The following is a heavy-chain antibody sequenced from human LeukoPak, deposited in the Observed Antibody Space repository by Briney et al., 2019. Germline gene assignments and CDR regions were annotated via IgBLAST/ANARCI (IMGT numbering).Heavy chain of an antibody. Sequence: SVKVSCTASGYTFTDYYIHWVRQAPGQGLEWMGGIIPIFGTANYAQKFQGRVTITAVESMSTAYMELSSLRSEDTAVYYCARGWLAETTVVTPYNYWGQGTLVTVSS. CDR3: ARGWLAETTVVTPYNY. J-gene: IGHJ4*02. CDR1: GYTFTDYY. CDR2: IIPIFGTA. D-gene: IGHD4-23*01. V-gene: IGHV1-69*13.